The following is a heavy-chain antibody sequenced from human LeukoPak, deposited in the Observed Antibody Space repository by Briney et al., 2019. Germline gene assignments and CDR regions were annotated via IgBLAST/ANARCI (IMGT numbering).Heavy chain of an antibody. V-gene: IGHV3-9*01. CDR3: TTAITPTNYDYGDYVSY. CDR2: ISWNSGSI. J-gene: IGHJ4*02. CDR1: GFTFDDYA. Sequence: GGSLRLSCAASGFTFDDYAMHWVRHAPGKGLEWVSGISWNSGSIGYADSVKGRFTISRDNAKNSLYLQMNSLRAEDTALYYCTTAITPTNYDYGDYVSYWGQGTLVTVSS. D-gene: IGHD4-17*01.